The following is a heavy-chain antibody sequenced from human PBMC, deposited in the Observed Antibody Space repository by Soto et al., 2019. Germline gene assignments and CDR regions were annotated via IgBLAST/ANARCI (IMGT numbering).Heavy chain of an antibody. CDR1: GGSISSSSYY. Sequence: SETLSLTCTVSGGSISSSSYYWGWIRQPPGKGLEWIGSIYYSGSTYYNPSLKSRVTISVDTSKNQFSLKLSSVTAADTAVYYCASTGYYDFWSGSPVGYYYYGMDVWGQGTTVTVSS. V-gene: IGHV4-39*01. D-gene: IGHD3-3*01. CDR3: ASTGYYDFWSGSPVGYYYYGMDV. CDR2: IYYSGST. J-gene: IGHJ6*02.